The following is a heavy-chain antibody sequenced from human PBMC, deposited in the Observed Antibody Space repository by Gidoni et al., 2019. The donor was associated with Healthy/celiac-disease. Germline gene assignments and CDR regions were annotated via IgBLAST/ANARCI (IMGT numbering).Heavy chain of an antibody. CDR1: GFTVSSYW. J-gene: IGHJ4*02. CDR2: IKQDGSET. D-gene: IGHD3-3*01. V-gene: IGHV3-7*03. CDR3: ARVSAIFGVVIFDY. Sequence: EVRLVASGGGLVQPGGSLRLSCAAAGFTVSSYWMSWVRQAPGKGLEWVANIKQDGSETYYVDSVKGRFTISRDNAKNSLYLQMNSLSAEDTAVYYCARVSAIFGVVIFDYWGQGTLVTVSS.